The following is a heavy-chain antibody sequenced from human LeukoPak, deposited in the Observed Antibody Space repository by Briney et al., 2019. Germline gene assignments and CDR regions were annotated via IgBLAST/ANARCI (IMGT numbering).Heavy chain of an antibody. CDR2: IYHSGST. D-gene: IGHD6-13*01. V-gene: IGHV4-59*08. CDR1: GGSISSYY. J-gene: IGHJ4*02. Sequence: SETLSLTCTVSGGSISSYYWSWIRQPPGKGLEWIGYIYHSGSTNYNPSLKSRVTISVDTSKNQFSLKLSSVTAADTAVYYCARAAAGRYIDYWGQGTLVTVSS. CDR3: ARAAAGRYIDY.